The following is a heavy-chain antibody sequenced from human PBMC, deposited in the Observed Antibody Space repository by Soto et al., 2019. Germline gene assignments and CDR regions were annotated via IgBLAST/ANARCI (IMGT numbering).Heavy chain of an antibody. CDR2: IYYSGST. CDR3: ARDLAYYDFWSGYLYAFDI. Sequence: PSETLSLTCTVSGGSINSGDYYWSWIRQPPGKGLEWIGYIYYSGSTYYNPSLKSRVTISVDTSENQFSLKLSSVTAADTAVYYCARDLAYYDFWSGYLYAFDIWGQGTMVTVSS. D-gene: IGHD3-3*01. V-gene: IGHV4-30-4*01. J-gene: IGHJ3*02. CDR1: GGSINSGDYY.